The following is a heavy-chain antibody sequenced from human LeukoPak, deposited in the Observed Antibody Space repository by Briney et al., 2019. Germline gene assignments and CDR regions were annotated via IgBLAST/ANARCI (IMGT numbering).Heavy chain of an antibody. V-gene: IGHV1-69*05. CDR1: GGTFSSYA. D-gene: IGHD6-6*01. CDR3: ARVGSSSSEEGGVETNY. J-gene: IGHJ4*02. Sequence: SVKVFCKASGGTFSSYAISWVRQAPGQGLEWMGGIIPIFGTANYAQKFQGRVTITTDESTSTAYMELSSLRSEDTAVYYCARVGSSSSEEGGVETNYWGQGTLVTVSS. CDR2: IIPIFGTA.